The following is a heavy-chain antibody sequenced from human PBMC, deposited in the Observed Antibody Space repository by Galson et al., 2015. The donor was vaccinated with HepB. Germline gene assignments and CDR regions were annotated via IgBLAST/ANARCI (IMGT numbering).Heavy chain of an antibody. CDR1: GFTFSSYA. Sequence: SLRLSCAASGFTFSSYAMSWVRQAPGKGLEWVSAISGSGGSTYYADSVKGRFTISRDNSKNTLYLQMNSLRAEDTAVYYCAKKGYGGLGSFDYWGQGTLVTVSS. CDR2: ISGSGGST. V-gene: IGHV3-23*01. J-gene: IGHJ4*02. CDR3: AKKGYGGLGSFDY. D-gene: IGHD4-23*01.